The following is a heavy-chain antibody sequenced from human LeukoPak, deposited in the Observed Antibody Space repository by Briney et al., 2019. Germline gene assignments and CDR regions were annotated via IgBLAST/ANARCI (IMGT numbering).Heavy chain of an antibody. Sequence: KGGESLKISCKGSGYSFTSYWIGWVRQLPGKGLEWMGIISPAASDTTYSPSFQGQVTISADKSISTAYLQWSSLKASDTAMYYCARGLGYYYDSSGYQGYFDYWGRGTLVTVSS. J-gene: IGHJ4*02. V-gene: IGHV5-51*01. D-gene: IGHD3-22*01. CDR3: ARGLGYYYDSSGYQGYFDY. CDR2: ISPAASDT. CDR1: GYSFTSYW.